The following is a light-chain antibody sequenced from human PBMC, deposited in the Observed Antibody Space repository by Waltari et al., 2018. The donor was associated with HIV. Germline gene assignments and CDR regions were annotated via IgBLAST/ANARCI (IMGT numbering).Light chain of an antibody. J-gene: IGLJ1*01. Sequence: SAPNPQASGSGSPGPSVPLSCNGPNGPSGKNNPVLLYQQHPGKAPKLLIYEVTRRPSGISSRFSASKSDNTASLTISGLQAEDEAAYFCCSYAGTTDFFVFGGGT. CDR3: CSYAGTTDFFV. V-gene: IGLV2-23*02. CDR2: EVT. CDR1: NGPSGKNNP.